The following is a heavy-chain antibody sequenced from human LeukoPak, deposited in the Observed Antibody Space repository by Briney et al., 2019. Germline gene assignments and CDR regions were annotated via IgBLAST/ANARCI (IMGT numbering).Heavy chain of an antibody. Sequence: GGSLRLSCAASGFTFSSSAMSWVRQAPGKGLEWVSGISGSGGRTYYVDSVKGRFTISRDNSKNTLYLQMNSLRAEDTAVYYCAKADYRKWFDPWGQGTQVTVSS. CDR3: AKADYRKWFDP. D-gene: IGHD5-12*01. CDR1: GFTFSSSA. CDR2: ISGSGGRT. V-gene: IGHV3-23*01. J-gene: IGHJ5*02.